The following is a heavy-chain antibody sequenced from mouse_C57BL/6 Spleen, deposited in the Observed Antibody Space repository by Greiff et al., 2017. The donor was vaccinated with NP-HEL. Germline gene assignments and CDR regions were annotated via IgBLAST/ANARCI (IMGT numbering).Heavy chain of an antibody. J-gene: IGHJ2*01. Sequence: VQLQQSGPELVKPGASVKISCKASGYTFTDYYMNWVKQSHGKSLEWIGDINPNNGGTSYNQKFKGKATLTVDKSSSTAYMELRSLTSEDSAVYYCARSPYYYGSSIFDYWGQGTTLTVSS. V-gene: IGHV1-26*01. D-gene: IGHD1-1*01. CDR2: INPNNGGT. CDR3: ARSPYYYGSSIFDY. CDR1: GYTFTDYY.